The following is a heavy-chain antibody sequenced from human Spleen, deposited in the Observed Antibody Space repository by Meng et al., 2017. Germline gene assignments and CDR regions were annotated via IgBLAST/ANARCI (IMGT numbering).Heavy chain of an antibody. D-gene: IGHD5-18*01. Sequence: ASVKVSCKASGYTFTGYYMHWVRQAPGQGLEWMGRINPNSGGTNYAQKFQGRVTMTRDTSISTAYMELSRLRSDDTAVYYCAKDRPGGGYTYGYFDYWGQGTLVTVSS. CDR1: GYTFTGYY. V-gene: IGHV1-2*06. CDR3: AKDRPGGGYTYGYFDY. J-gene: IGHJ4*02. CDR2: INPNSGGT.